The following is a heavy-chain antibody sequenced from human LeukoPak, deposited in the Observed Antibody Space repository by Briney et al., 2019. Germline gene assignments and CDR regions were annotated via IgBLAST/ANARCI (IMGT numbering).Heavy chain of an antibody. CDR3: ARLARVGSYYFDY. D-gene: IGHD4-23*01. Sequence: SETLSLTCTVSGGSISSSSYYWGWIRQPPGKGLEWIGSIYYSGSTYHNPSLKSRVTISVDTSKNQFSLKLSSVTAADTAVYYCARLARVGSYYFDYWGQGTLVTVSS. CDR2: IYYSGST. CDR1: GGSISSSSYY. J-gene: IGHJ4*02. V-gene: IGHV4-39*01.